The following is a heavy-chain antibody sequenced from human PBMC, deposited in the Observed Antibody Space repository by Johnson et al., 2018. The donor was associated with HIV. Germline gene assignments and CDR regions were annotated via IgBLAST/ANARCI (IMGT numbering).Heavy chain of an antibody. J-gene: IGHJ3*02. CDR3: ARAGVVFSTASHDAFDI. V-gene: IGHV3-30*04. Sequence: QVQLVESGGGVVQPGRSLRLSCAASGFTFSSYAMHWVRQAPGKGLEWVAVISYDGSNKYYADSVKGRFTISRDNSKNTLYLQMNSLRAEDKAVYYCARAGVVFSTASHDAFDIWGQGTMVTVSS. CDR1: GFTFSSYA. CDR2: ISYDGSNK. D-gene: IGHD2-21*01.